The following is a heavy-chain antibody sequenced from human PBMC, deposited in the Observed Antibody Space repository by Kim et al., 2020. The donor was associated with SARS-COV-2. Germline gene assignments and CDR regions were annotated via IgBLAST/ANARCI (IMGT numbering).Heavy chain of an antibody. V-gene: IGHV3-30*18. D-gene: IGHD6-13*01. J-gene: IGHJ6*02. Sequence: GGSLRLSCAASGFTFSSYGMHWVRQAPGKGLEWVAVISYDGSNKYYADSVKGRFTISRDNSKNTLYLQMNSLRAEDTAVYYCAKDLPPLYSSSWYGTYYYYGMDVWGQGTTVTVSS. CDR2: ISYDGSNK. CDR1: GFTFSSYG. CDR3: AKDLPPLYSSSWYGTYYYYGMDV.